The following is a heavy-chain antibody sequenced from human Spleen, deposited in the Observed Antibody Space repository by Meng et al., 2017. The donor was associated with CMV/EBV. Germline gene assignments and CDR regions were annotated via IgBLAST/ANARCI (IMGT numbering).Heavy chain of an antibody. J-gene: IGHJ4*02. CDR3: AKEALEYYFEN. CDR1: GFTFRNYG. CDR2: IRYDGSNE. V-gene: IGHV3-30*02. Sequence: SCATSGFTFRNYGMHWVRQAPGKGLEWVAFIRYDGSNEYYADSVKGRFTISRDNSRNTLSLQMNSLRPEDTAVYYCAKEALEYYFENWGQGALVTVSS.